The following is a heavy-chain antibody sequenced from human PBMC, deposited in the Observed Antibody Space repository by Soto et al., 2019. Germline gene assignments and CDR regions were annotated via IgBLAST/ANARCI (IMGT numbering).Heavy chain of an antibody. J-gene: IGHJ4*02. CDR1: GLTFSYYA. Sequence: PGGSLRLFCAASGLTFSYYAMSWVRQAPGKELAWVSAIGGSGGNTYYADSVKGRFTISRDQSTNTLYLQMNSLRVDDTAVDYSAKDKGAGGGSGFDSWGQGTLVTVSS. CDR2: IGGSGGNT. V-gene: IGHV3-23*01. D-gene: IGHD2-15*01. CDR3: AKDKGAGGGSGFDS.